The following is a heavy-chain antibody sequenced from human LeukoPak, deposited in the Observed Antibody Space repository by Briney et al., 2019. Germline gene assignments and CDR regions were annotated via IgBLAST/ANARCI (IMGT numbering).Heavy chain of an antibody. CDR2: IYYSGST. CDR1: GGSISTGGYY. D-gene: IGHD3-10*01. J-gene: IGHJ5*02. CDR3: ARYDSGTFCKANWFDP. V-gene: IGHV4-31*03. Sequence: SQTLSLTCTVSGGSISTGGYYWSWIRQHPGKGLEWIGYIYYSGSTYYNPSLESRVTISLDTSNNHFSLKLSSVTAADTAVYYCARYDSGTFCKANWFDPWGQGTLVTVSS.